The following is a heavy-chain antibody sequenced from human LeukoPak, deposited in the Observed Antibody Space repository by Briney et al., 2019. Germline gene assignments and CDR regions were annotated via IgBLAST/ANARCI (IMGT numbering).Heavy chain of an antibody. CDR2: INPSGGST. V-gene: IGHV1-46*01. J-gene: IGHJ3*02. Sequence: ASVTVSCTASGYTFTIYYMHWVRQAPGQGLEWMGIINPSGGSTSYAQKFQGRVTMTRDTSTSTVYMELSSLRSEDTAVYYCARDYGGNSEGDDAFDIWGQGTMVTVSS. CDR1: GYTFTIYY. CDR3: ARDYGGNSEGDDAFDI. D-gene: IGHD4-23*01.